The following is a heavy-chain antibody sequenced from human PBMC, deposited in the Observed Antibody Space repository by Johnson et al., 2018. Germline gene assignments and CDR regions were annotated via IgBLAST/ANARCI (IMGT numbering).Heavy chain of an antibody. CDR1: GFTFSSYS. CDR3: AREGYSSGRAGIFDM. V-gene: IGHV3-30*03. D-gene: IGHD6-19*01. J-gene: IGHJ3*02. Sequence: QVRLGESGGGLVKPGGSLRLSCAASGFTFSSYSMNWVRQAPGNGLEWGALKSHDGISKQYGDSVKDRFTISRDDSKNTLYLERNSLRVEDTAVYYCAREGYSSGRAGIFDMWGQGTMVTVSS. CDR2: KSHDGISK.